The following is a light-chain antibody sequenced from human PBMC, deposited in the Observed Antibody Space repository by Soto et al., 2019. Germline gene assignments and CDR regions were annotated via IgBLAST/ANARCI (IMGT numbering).Light chain of an antibody. J-gene: IGKJ1*01. CDR3: QQYNSYPWT. CDR1: QTISSW. Sequence: DIPLTQSPSTLSASVGDRVTITCRASQTISSWLAWYQQKPGKAPKLLIYDVSSLESGVPSRFSGSGSGTEFTLAISSLQPDDFATYYCQQYNSYPWTFGQGTKV. CDR2: DVS. V-gene: IGKV1-5*01.